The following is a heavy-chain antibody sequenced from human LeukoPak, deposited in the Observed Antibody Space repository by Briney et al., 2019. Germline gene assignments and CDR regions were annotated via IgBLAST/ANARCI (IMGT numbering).Heavy chain of an antibody. Sequence: TGGSLRLSCATSGFTFSNAWMNWVRQAPGKGLEWVGRIRSNSDGGTIDYAAPVKGRFTLSRDDSKTTLYLQMNSLQTEDTAVYYCATDFYDSTWGQGTLVTISS. CDR1: GFTFSNAW. V-gene: IGHV3-15*07. D-gene: IGHD3-22*01. CDR3: ATDFYDST. CDR2: IRSNSDGGTI. J-gene: IGHJ5*02.